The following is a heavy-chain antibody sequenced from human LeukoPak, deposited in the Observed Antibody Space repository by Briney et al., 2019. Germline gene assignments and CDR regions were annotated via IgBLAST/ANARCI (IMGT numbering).Heavy chain of an antibody. CDR2: INWNGGST. CDR1: GFTFDDYG. D-gene: IGHD6-13*01. J-gene: IGHJ6*03. Sequence: PGGSLRLSCAASGFTFDDYGMSWVRQAPGKGLEWGSGINWNGGSTGYADSVKGRFTISRDNAKNSLYLQMNSLRAEDTALYYCARRNIAAAGIPPYYYYMDVWGKGTTVTVSS. CDR3: ARRNIAAAGIPPYYYYMDV. V-gene: IGHV3-20*04.